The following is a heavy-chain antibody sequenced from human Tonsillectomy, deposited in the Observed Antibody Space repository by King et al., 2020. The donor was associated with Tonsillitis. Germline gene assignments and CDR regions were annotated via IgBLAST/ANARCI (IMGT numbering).Heavy chain of an antibody. CDR1: GFHLDDYA. Sequence: VQLVESGGGLVQPGRSLRLSCAASGFHLDDYAMHWVRQAPGKGLEWVSGIRWNSGSIGYADSVKGRFTISRDNAKNSLYLQMNGRRVEDTALYYCAKDMATGYCTNGVCFFCAFDIWGQGTMITVSS. CDR2: IRWNSGSI. CDR3: AKDMATGYCTNGVCFFCAFDI. V-gene: IGHV3-9*01. J-gene: IGHJ3*02. D-gene: IGHD2-8*01.